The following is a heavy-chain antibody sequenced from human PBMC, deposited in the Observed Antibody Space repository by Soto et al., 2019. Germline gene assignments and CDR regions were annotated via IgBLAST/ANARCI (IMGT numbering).Heavy chain of an antibody. CDR3: ARDDYPYYDDSSGYHFDY. D-gene: IGHD3-22*01. CDR2: ISYDGSNI. Sequence: GGSLRLSCAASGFTFSSYAMHWVRQAPGKGLEWVAVISYDGSNIHYADSVKGRFTISRDNAKNTLYLQMNSLRAEDTAVYYCARDDYPYYDDSSGYHFDYWGQGALVTVSS. CDR1: GFTFSSYA. V-gene: IGHV3-30-3*01. J-gene: IGHJ4*02.